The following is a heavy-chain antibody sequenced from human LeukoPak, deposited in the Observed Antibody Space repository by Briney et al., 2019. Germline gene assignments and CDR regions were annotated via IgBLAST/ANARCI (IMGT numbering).Heavy chain of an antibody. Sequence: SETLSLTCNVSGGSFNGYYWTWIRQPPGKGLEWIAEINHIGTTNHNPSLKSRVTVSTDTSKKQFFLKLTSVTAADTPLYYCARLVVTAPQYHYYMDVWGEGTTVTVSS. CDR2: INHIGTT. V-gene: IGHV4-34*01. J-gene: IGHJ6*03. CDR1: GGSFNGYY. D-gene: IGHD2-21*02. CDR3: ARLVVTAPQYHYYMDV.